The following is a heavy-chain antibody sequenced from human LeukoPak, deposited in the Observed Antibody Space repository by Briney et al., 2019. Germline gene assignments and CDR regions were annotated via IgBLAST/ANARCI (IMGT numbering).Heavy chain of an antibody. CDR1: GFMFRGYG. CDR3: AKHPGDFTGIVHYYYMDV. J-gene: IGHJ6*03. V-gene: IGHV3-30*02. CDR2: IRYDGNDK. D-gene: IGHD6-6*01. Sequence: GGSLRLSCAASGFMFRGYGMHWVRQAPGKGLEWVAFIRYDGNDKQYADSVKGRFTISRDNSKNTLYLQMNSLRTEDTAVYYCAKHPGDFTGIVHYYYMDVWGTGTTVTVSS.